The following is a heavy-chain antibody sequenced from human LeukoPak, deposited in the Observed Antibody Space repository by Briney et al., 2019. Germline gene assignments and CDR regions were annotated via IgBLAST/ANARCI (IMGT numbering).Heavy chain of an antibody. Sequence: PGGSLPLSCVASGFTFSSYWMHWVRQAPGKGLVWVSRINIDGSSTSYADSVKGRFTISRDNAKNTLYLQMNSLRAEDTAVYYCARVSRDYVWGSYRYGFEYFQHWGQGTLVTVSS. J-gene: IGHJ1*01. CDR2: INIDGSST. CDR1: GFTFSSYW. D-gene: IGHD3-16*02. V-gene: IGHV3-74*01. CDR3: ARVSRDYVWGSYRYGFEYFQH.